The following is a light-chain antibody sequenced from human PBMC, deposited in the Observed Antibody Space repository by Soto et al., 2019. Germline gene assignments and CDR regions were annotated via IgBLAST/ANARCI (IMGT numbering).Light chain of an antibody. V-gene: IGKV3-11*01. CDR1: QTVSSY. CDR3: QHRMNWPLT. Sequence: EIVLTQSPATLSLSPGERATLSCRASQTVSSYLLWYQQKPGQDTRLLIYDASNRDSGTPDRVSGSGSETDVTLTISSLETEDFAVYYCQHRMNWPLTFGQGTRLEIK. J-gene: IGKJ5*01. CDR2: DAS.